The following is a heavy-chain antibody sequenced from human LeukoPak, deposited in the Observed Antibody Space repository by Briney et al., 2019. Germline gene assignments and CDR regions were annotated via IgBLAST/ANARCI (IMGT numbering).Heavy chain of an antibody. CDR3: ARAAVRTNAFDI. Sequence: VGSLRLSCAASGFTFSSYSMNWVRQAPGKGLEWVSSISSSSSYIYYADSVKGRFTISRDNAKNSLYLQRNSLRAEDTAVYYCARAAVRTNAFDIWGQGTMVTVSS. CDR2: ISSSSSYI. J-gene: IGHJ3*02. CDR1: GFTFSSYS. D-gene: IGHD4/OR15-4a*01. V-gene: IGHV3-21*01.